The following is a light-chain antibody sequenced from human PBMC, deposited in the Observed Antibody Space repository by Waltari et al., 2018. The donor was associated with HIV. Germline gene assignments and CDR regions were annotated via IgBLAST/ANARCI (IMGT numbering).Light chain of an antibody. J-gene: IGLJ1*01. CDR3: ASYTSSNTLYV. V-gene: IGLV2-14*01. CDR2: EVT. CDR1: SSDVGGYNY. Sequence: QSALTQPASVSGSPGQSITISCTGTSSDVGGYNYVSWYQLHPGKAPKLMIFEVTNRPSGVSNRFSGSKSGNTASLTISGLQAEDEADYYCASYTSSNTLYVFGTGTKVTVL.